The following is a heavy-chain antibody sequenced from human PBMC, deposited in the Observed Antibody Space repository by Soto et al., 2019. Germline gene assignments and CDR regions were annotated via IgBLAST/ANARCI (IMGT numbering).Heavy chain of an antibody. J-gene: IGHJ3*02. CDR2: ISGSGGST. CDR1: GFTFSSYA. D-gene: IGHD3-10*01. Sequence: EVQLLESGGGLVQPGGSLRLSCAASGFTFSSYAMSWVRQAPGKGLEWFSAISGSGGSTYYADSVKGRFTISRDNSKNTLYLQMNSLRAEDTPVYYCAKSRYYGSGSYRAFDIWGQGTMVTVSS. CDR3: AKSRYYGSGSYRAFDI. V-gene: IGHV3-23*01.